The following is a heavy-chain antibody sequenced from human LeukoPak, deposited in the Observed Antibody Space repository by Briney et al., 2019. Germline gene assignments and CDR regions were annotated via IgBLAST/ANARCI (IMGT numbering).Heavy chain of an antibody. CDR2: IYYSGST. CDR3: ASSITGTPYYFDY. D-gene: IGHD1-20*01. J-gene: IGHJ4*02. V-gene: IGHV4-39*07. Sequence: PSETLSLTCTVSGGSISSSSYYWGWIRQPPGKGLEWIGSIYYSGSTYYHPSLKSRVTISVDTSKNQFSLKLSSVTAADTAVYYCASSITGTPYYFDYWGQGTLVTVSS. CDR1: GGSISSSSYY.